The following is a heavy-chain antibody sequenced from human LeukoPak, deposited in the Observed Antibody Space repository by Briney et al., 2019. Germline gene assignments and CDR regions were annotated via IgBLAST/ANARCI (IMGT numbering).Heavy chain of an antibody. D-gene: IGHD3-22*01. CDR1: GYSFTNFW. CDR2: VYPGDTYT. V-gene: IGHV5-51*01. J-gene: IGHJ3*02. Sequence: AGESLKISCKGSGYSFTNFWIAWVRQMPGKGLEWMGMVYPGDTYTRYSPSFQDQVTISADKSITTAYIQWNSLEASDSAMYYCARRRDYDSSGSYRGDAFDIWGQGTVVTVSS. CDR3: ARRRDYDSSGSYRGDAFDI.